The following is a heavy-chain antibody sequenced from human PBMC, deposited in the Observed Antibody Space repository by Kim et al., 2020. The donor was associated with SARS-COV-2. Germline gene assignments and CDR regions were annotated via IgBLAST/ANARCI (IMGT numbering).Heavy chain of an antibody. CDR1: GYTFSNYD. CDR2: MSPKSGDT. V-gene: IGHV1-8*01. D-gene: IGHD4-17*01. J-gene: IGHJ4*02. Sequence: ASVKVSCKTSGYTFSNYDLNWVRQASGQGLAWMGWMSPKSGDTGYAQKFQGRVSMTRDTSMSTAYLELSSLISEDTAIYYCAREGSSGDYAFWGQGTLVTVSS. CDR3: AREGSSGDYAF.